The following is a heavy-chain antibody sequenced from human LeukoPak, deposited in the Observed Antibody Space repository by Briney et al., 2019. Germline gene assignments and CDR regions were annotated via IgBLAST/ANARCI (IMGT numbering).Heavy chain of an antibody. CDR3: AGWGRNYSSGASFDY. CDR1: GSTFSSYA. V-gene: IGHV1-69*04. J-gene: IGHJ4*02. CDR2: IIPILGIA. Sequence: ASVKVSCKASGSTFSSYAISWVRQAPGRGLEWMGRIIPILGIANYAQQFQGRVTITADKSTSTAYMELSSLRSEDTAVYYCAGWGRNYSSGASFDYWGQGTLATVSS. D-gene: IGHD3-22*01.